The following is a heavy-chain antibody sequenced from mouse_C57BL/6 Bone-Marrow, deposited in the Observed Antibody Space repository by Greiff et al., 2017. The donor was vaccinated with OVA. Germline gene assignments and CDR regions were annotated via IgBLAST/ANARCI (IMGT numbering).Heavy chain of an antibody. D-gene: IGHD3-2*02. J-gene: IGHJ2*01. CDR1: GFTFSDYG. CDR2: ISSGSSAI. V-gene: IGHV5-17*01. CDR3: AKTGSGLYYFDY. Sequence: EVKLVESGGGLVKPGGSLKLSCAASGFTFSDYGMHWVRQAPGRGLEWVAYISSGSSAIYYADTLKGRFTISRDNAKNTLFLQMTSLTSEDTAMYYCAKTGSGLYYFDYGGQGTTLTVSS.